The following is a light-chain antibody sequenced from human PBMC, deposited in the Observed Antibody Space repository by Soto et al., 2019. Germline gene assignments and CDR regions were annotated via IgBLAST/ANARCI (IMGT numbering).Light chain of an antibody. V-gene: IGKV3-15*01. Sequence: EIVMTQSPATLSVSPGERATLSCRASQSVSSYLAWYQQKPGLPPRLLIYYASTRATGIPDRFSGSGSGTDFTLTISSLQSADFAVDYCQQYSNWPPLYTFGRGTKLEIK. J-gene: IGKJ2*01. CDR3: QQYSNWPPLYT. CDR1: QSVSSY. CDR2: YAS.